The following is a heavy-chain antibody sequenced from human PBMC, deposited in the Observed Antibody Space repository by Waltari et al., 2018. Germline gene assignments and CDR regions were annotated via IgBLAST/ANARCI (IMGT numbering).Heavy chain of an antibody. V-gene: IGHV3-7*01. CDR1: GFTFRSYW. J-gene: IGHJ4*02. CDR3: ARDLVAVAGTDY. Sequence: EVQLVESGGGLVQPGGSLRLSCAASGFTFRSYWMSWVRQAPGKGLEGVANIKQDGREKYYVDSVKGRFTISRDNAKNSLYLQMNSLRAEDTAVYYCARDLVAVAGTDYWGQGTLVTVSS. CDR2: IKQDGREK. D-gene: IGHD6-19*01.